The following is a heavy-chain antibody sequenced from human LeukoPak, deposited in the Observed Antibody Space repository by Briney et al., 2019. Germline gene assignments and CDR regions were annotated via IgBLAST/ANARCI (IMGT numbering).Heavy chain of an antibody. J-gene: IGHJ5*02. CDR2: LYHTGST. Sequence: KPSETLSLTCTVSGYLISNGYYWGWIRPAPGKGLEWIGILYHTGSTYCNPSLESRVTMSVDTSKNQFSLKLSSVTAADTAVYYCARDSGTTGEVKFDPWGQGTLVTVSS. D-gene: IGHD3-10*01. CDR1: GYLISNGYY. V-gene: IGHV4-38-2*02. CDR3: ARDSGTTGEVKFDP.